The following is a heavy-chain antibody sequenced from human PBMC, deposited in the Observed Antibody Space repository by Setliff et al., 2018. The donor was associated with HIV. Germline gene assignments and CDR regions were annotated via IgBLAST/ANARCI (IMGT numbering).Heavy chain of an antibody. CDR1: GFTFSRYW. Sequence: GGSLRLSCAASGFTFSRYWMSWVRQAPGKGLEWVANIKQDGSEKYYVDSVKGRFTISRDNAKNSLYLQMDSLRAEDTGIYYCASSDGSGSYPFDYWGQGTLVTVSS. CDR2: IKQDGSEK. CDR3: ASSDGSGSYPFDY. J-gene: IGHJ4*02. D-gene: IGHD1-26*01. V-gene: IGHV3-7*01.